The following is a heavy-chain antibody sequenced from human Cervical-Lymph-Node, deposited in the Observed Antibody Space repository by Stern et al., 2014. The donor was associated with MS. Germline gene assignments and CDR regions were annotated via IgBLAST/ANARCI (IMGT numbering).Heavy chain of an antibody. CDR3: ARGELKEGLVRGMDV. CDR2: IIPTFGTA. D-gene: IGHD1-26*01. V-gene: IGHV1-69*01. J-gene: IGHJ6*02. Sequence: VQPVESGAEVKKPGSSVKVSCKASGGTFSSYAISWVRQAPGQGIEWMGGIIPTFGTANYAQKFQGRVTITADESTSTAYMELSSLRSEDTAVYYCARGELKEGLVRGMDVWGQGTPVTVSS. CDR1: GGTFSSYA.